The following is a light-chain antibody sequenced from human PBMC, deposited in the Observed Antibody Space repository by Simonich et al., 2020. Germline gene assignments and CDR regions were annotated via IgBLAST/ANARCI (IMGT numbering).Light chain of an antibody. CDR1: QSVLYSSNNKNY. CDR2: WAS. Sequence: DIVMTQSQDSLAVSLGERATINCKSSQSVLYSSNNKNYLAWYQQKPGQPPKLLIYWASTRESGVPDRFSGSGPGTDFTLTISSLQAEDVAVYYCQQYYSTPSWTFGQGTKVEIK. CDR3: QQYYSTPSWT. V-gene: IGKV4-1*01. J-gene: IGKJ1*01.